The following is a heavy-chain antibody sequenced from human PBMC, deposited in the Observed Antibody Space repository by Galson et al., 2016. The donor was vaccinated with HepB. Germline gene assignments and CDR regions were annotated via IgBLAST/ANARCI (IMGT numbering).Heavy chain of an antibody. CDR2: IHAATGNT. CDR1: GYSFSSFA. J-gene: IGHJ6*02. V-gene: IGHV1-3*01. Sequence: SVKVSCKASGYSFSSFAIHWVRQAPGQRLEWMGWIHAATGNTKYPQNFQGRVTLTRDTSASTVYMEVSSLRPEDTAFYYCARDKMVNPRGTQGNGMEVWGQGTALTVSS. CDR3: ARDKMVNPRGTQGNGMEV. D-gene: IGHD2-8*01.